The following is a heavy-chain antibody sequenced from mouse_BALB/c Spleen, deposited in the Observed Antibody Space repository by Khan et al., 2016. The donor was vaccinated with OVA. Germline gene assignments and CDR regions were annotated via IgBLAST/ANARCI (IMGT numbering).Heavy chain of an antibody. Sequence: EVQLQESGPGLVKPSQSLSLTCTVTGYSITSGYAWNWIRQFPGNKLEWMGYISYSGVTSYTPSLQSRISITRDTSKNQFFLQLNSVTTEDTATYYCAKGNYYGYYINYWGQGTTRTVSS. D-gene: IGHD1-1*01. CDR2: ISYSGVT. CDR1: GYSITSGYA. V-gene: IGHV3-2*02. CDR3: AKGNYYGYYINY. J-gene: IGHJ2*01.